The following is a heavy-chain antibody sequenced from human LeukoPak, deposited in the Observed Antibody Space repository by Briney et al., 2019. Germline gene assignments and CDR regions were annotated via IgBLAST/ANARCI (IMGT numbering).Heavy chain of an antibody. Sequence: SQTLSLTCTVSGGSISSGGYYWSWIRQHPGKGLAWIGYIYYSGSTYYNPSLKSRVTISVDTSKNQFSLKLSSVTAADTPVYYCARAITVNYYDSSGNAGGYFDYWGQGTLVTVSS. V-gene: IGHV4-31*03. D-gene: IGHD3-22*01. J-gene: IGHJ4*02. CDR1: GGSISSGGYY. CDR3: ARAITVNYYDSSGNAGGYFDY. CDR2: IYYSGST.